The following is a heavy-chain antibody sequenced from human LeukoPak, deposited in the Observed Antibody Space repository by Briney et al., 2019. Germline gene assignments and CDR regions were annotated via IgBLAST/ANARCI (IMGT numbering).Heavy chain of an antibody. CDR1: GYSINSGYY. Sequence: SETLSLTCAVSGYSINSGYYWGWIRQPPGKGLEWIGTFYHSGSTYYNASLKSRVNISLDTSKTQLSLKLNSVTAADTAVYYCARHVMSSDHLAAFDYWGQGALVTVSS. CDR2: FYHSGST. D-gene: IGHD3-22*01. CDR3: ARHVMSSDHLAAFDY. J-gene: IGHJ4*02. V-gene: IGHV4-38-2*01.